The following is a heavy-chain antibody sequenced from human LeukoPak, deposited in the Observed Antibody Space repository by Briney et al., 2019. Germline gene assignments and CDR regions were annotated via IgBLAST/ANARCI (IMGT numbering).Heavy chain of an antibody. J-gene: IGHJ6*02. D-gene: IGHD3-3*01. V-gene: IGHV1-69*01. CDR2: IIPIFGTA. CDR1: GGTFSSYA. CDR3: ARGIITIFGVVINNYYYYGMDV. Sequence: SVKVSCKASGGTFSSYAISWVRQAPGQGLEWMGGIIPIFGTANYAQKFQGGVTITADESTSTAYMELSSLRSEDTAVYYCARGIITIFGVVINNYYYYGMDVWGQGTTVTVSS.